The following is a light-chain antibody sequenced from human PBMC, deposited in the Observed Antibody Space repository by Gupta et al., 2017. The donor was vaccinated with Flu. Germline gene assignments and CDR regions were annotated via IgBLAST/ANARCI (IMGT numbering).Light chain of an antibody. CDR3: QQYNNWPLIT. CDR2: AAS. J-gene: IGKJ4*01. V-gene: IGKV3-15*01. CDR1: QSVRSK. Sequence: EIVMTQSPATLSVSPGERATLSCRAGQSVRSKLAWYQQKPGQPPRLLIYAASTRATGIPARFSGSGYGTEFTLTINSRQSEDFAVYYCQQYNNWPLITFGGGTKVEIK.